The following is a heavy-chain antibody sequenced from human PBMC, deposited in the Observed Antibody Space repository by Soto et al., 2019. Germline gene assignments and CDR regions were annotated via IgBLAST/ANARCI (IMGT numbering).Heavy chain of an antibody. Sequence: ASVKVSCKASGYTFTSYYMHWVRQAPGQGLEWMGIINPSGGSTNYAQKFQERVTITRDMSTSTAYMELSSLRSEDTAVYYCATSQRTTVTTGDEFDYWGQGTLVTVSS. CDR2: INPSGGST. D-gene: IGHD4-17*01. V-gene: IGHV1-46*01. CDR1: GYTFTSYY. CDR3: ATSQRTTVTTGDEFDY. J-gene: IGHJ4*02.